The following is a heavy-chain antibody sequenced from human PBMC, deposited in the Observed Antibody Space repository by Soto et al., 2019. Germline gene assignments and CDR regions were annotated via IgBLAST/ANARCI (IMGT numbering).Heavy chain of an antibody. CDR2: IKSKNDGGTR. CDR1: GVTFTYAW. J-gene: IGHJ4*02. CDR3: TTDSVYYDTGYFDF. Sequence: EVQLVESGGGLVKPGGSLRLSCAASGVTFTYAWMSWVRQAPGKGLEWVGRIKSKNDGGTRDYAAPVKGRFTISRDDSKKTVFLQMNSLRAEDTAVYYCTTDSVYYDTGYFDFWGQGAQVTVSS. D-gene: IGHD3-22*01. V-gene: IGHV3-15*01.